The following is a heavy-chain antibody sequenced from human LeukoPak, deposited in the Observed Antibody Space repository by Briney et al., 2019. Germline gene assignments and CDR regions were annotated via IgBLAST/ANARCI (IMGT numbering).Heavy chain of an antibody. CDR1: GGSISSGSYY. CDR2: IYYSGST. Sequence: PSETLSLTCTVSGGSISSGSYYWSWIRQHPGKGLEWTEYIYYSGSTYYNPSLKSRVSISVDTSKNQFSLKLSSVTAADTAVYYCAREGGSYSGDIFDIWGQGTMVTVSS. V-gene: IGHV4-31*03. CDR3: AREGGSYSGDIFDI. D-gene: IGHD1-26*01. J-gene: IGHJ3*02.